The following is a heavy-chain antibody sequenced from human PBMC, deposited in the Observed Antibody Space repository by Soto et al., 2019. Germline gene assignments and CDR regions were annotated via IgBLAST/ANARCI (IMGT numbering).Heavy chain of an antibody. CDR2: IIPIFGTA. Sequence: QVQLVQSGAEVKKPGSSVKVSCKASGGTFSSYAISWVRQAPGQGLEWMGGIIPIFGTANYAQKVQGRVTITADDSTSPAYMELSRLRTEDTAVYSCARDPSGSHGMDVWGQGTTVTVSS. CDR1: GGTFSSYA. V-gene: IGHV1-69*12. CDR3: ARDPSGSHGMDV. J-gene: IGHJ6*02.